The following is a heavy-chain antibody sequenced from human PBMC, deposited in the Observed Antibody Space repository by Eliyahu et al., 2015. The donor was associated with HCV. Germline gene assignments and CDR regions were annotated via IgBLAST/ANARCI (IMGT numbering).Heavy chain of an antibody. D-gene: IGHD1-26*01. CDR2: ISGSGGGT. Sequence: EVQLLESGGGLVQPGGSLRLSCAASGFTFSSFAMSWVRQAPGKGLGWVSSISGSGGGTYYPDSAKGRFTVSRDNSKNTLYLQMYSLRGDDTAVYYCAKNWGLGNGLLTVGAADYWGQGTLVTVSS. V-gene: IGHV3-23*01. CDR3: AKNWGLGNGLLTVGAADY. CDR1: GFTFSSFA. J-gene: IGHJ4*02.